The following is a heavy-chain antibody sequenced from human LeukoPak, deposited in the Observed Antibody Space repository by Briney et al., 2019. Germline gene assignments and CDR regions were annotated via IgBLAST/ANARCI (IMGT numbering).Heavy chain of an antibody. J-gene: IGHJ4*02. CDR2: IYYSGST. CDR3: ARVGVSGGWRSETFDY. CDR1: GGSISSYY. D-gene: IGHD6-19*01. V-gene: IGHV4-59*01. Sequence: SETLSLTCTVSGGSISSYYWSWIRQPPGKGLEWIGYIYYSGSTNYNPSLKSRVTISVDTSKNQFSLKLSSVTAADTAVYYCARVGVSGGWRSETFDYWGQGTLVTVSS.